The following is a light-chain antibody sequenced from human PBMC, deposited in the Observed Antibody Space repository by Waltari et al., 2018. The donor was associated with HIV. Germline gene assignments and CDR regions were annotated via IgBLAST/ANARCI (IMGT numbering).Light chain of an antibody. CDR3: VTWDHSLGAVV. Sequence: QSVLTQPPSVSAAPGQKVTISCFGSSSNIGSRSVSWYQRLPGTAPKLLIYDDNERTSGIPDRFSASRSGTSATLGIAGLQTGDEADYYCVTWDHSLGAVVFGGGTKLTVL. V-gene: IGLV1-51*01. CDR1: SSNIGSRS. J-gene: IGLJ3*02. CDR2: DDN.